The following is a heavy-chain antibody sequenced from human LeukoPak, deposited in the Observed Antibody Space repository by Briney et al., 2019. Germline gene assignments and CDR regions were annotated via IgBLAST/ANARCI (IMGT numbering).Heavy chain of an antibody. Sequence: PSETLSLTCTVSGGSISTYYWSWIRQPPGKGLEWIGYIYYSGSTNYNPSLKSRVTTSVDTSKNQFSLKLSSVTAADTAMYYCARDSHSYYDILTGYHDNWFDPWGQGTLVTVSS. CDR1: GGSISTYY. J-gene: IGHJ5*02. V-gene: IGHV4-59*01. D-gene: IGHD3-9*01. CDR2: IYYSGST. CDR3: ARDSHSYYDILTGYHDNWFDP.